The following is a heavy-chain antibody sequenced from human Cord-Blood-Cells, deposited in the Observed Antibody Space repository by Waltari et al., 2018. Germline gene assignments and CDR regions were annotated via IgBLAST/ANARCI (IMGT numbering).Heavy chain of an antibody. Sequence: EVQLVESGGGLVQPGGSLRLSCAASGFTFSSYWRSWVRQVPGKGLEWVANIKQDGSEKYYVDSVKGRFTISRDNAKNSLYLQMNSLRAEDTAVYYCALGDNFDYWGQGTLVTVSS. CDR2: IKQDGSEK. V-gene: IGHV3-7*05. CDR3: ALGDNFDY. CDR1: GFTFSSYW. J-gene: IGHJ4*02. D-gene: IGHD3-16*01.